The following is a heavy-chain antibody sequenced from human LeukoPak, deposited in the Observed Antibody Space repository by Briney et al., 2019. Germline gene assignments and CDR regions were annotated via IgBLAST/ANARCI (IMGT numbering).Heavy chain of an antibody. J-gene: IGHJ3*02. CDR3: ARRRHYSDNSGHAFDI. CDR2: ISSST. CDR1: GFTFSDYY. Sequence: PGGSLRLSCAASGFTFSDYYMSWLRQAPWKGLEWAAYISSSTFYADSVKGRFTISRDNAKNSLYLQMNSLRAEDTAVYYCARRRHYSDNSGHAFDIWGQGTMVTVSS. D-gene: IGHD3-22*01. V-gene: IGHV3-11*01.